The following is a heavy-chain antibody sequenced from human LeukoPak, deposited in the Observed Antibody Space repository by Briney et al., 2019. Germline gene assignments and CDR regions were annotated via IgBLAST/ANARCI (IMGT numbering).Heavy chain of an antibody. V-gene: IGHV3-74*01. CDR3: ARRSAAKDAFHI. Sequence: GGSLRLSCAASGFTFSSYWMHWVRQAPGKGLVWVSRINSDGGSTSYTDSVKGRFTISRDNAKNTLYLQMNSLRAEDTAVYYCARRSAAKDAFHIWGQGTKVTVSS. CDR1: GFTFSSYW. J-gene: IGHJ3*02. CDR2: INSDGGST. D-gene: IGHD6-25*01.